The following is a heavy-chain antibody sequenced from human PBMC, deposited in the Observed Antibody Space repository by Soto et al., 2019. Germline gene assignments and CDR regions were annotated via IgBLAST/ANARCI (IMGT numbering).Heavy chain of an antibody. CDR2: INPNSGGT. D-gene: IGHD4-17*01. J-gene: IGHJ3*02. V-gene: IGHV1-2*02. CDR1: GYTFTGYY. CDR3: ARDSTLTTERGGAFDI. Sequence: ASVKVSCKASGYTFTGYYMHWVRQAPGQGLEWMGWINPNSGGTNYAQKFQGRVTMTRDTSISTAYMELSRLRSDDTAVYYCARDSTLTTERGGAFDILGQGTMLAVSS.